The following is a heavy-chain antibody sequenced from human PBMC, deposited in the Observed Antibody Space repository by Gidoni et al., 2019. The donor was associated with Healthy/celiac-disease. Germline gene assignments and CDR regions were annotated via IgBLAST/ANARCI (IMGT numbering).Heavy chain of an antibody. CDR3: ARDEPIYDFWSGYYYYGMDV. CDR2: ISSSSSTI. Sequence: EVQLVESGGGLVQPGGSLRLSCAASGVTFSSYSMNWVRKAHGKGLEWVSYISSSSSTIYYADSVKGRFTISRDNAKSSLYLQMNSLRDEDTAVYYCARDEPIYDFWSGYYYYGMDVWGQGTTVTVSS. V-gene: IGHV3-48*02. J-gene: IGHJ6*02. CDR1: GVTFSSYS. D-gene: IGHD3-3*01.